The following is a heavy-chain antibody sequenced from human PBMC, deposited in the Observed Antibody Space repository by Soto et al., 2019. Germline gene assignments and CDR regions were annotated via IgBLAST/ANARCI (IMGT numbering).Heavy chain of an antibody. D-gene: IGHD3-22*01. CDR3: AKRGGYYYDSSGYHYYYYGMDV. V-gene: IGHV3-7*02. J-gene: IGHJ6*02. CDR2: IKQDGSEK. Sequence: PGGSLRLSCAASGFTFSSYWMSWVRQAPGKGLEWVANIKQDGSEKYYVDSVKGRFTISRDNAKNTLYLQMNSLRAEDTAVYYCAKRGGYYYDSSGYHYYYYGMDVWGQGTTVTVSS. CDR1: GFTFSSYW.